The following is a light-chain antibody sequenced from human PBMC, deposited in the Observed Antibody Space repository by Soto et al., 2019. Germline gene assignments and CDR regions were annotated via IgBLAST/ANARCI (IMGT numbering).Light chain of an antibody. CDR1: QSVSSY. CDR2: GAS. CDR3: QQYNYWPLLT. Sequence: EIVMTQSPATLSVSPGERATLSCRASQSVSSYLAWYQQKPGQAPTLLIYGASTRATGIPARFSGSGAGTAFSLTSISLQSEDFAAYYCQQYNYWPLLTFGGGTKVEIK. J-gene: IGKJ4*01. V-gene: IGKV3-15*01.